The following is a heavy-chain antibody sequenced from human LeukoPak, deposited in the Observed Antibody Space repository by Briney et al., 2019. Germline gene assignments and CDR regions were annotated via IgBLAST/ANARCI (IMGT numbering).Heavy chain of an antibody. Sequence: GRSLRLSCAASGFTFSSYAMHWVRQAPGKGLEWVAVISYDGSNKYYADSVKGRFTISRDNSKNTLYLQMNSLRAEDTAVYYCAREVYKYYYDSSGYYYVDYWGQGTLVTVSS. D-gene: IGHD3-22*01. J-gene: IGHJ4*02. CDR2: ISYDGSNK. CDR1: GFTFSSYA. V-gene: IGHV3-30-3*01. CDR3: AREVYKYYYDSSGYYYVDY.